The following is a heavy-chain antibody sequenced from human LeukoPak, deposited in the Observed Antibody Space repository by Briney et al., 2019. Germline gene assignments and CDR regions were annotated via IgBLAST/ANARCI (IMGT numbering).Heavy chain of an antibody. D-gene: IGHD3-22*01. CDR2: INAGNGNT. Sequence: ASVKVSCKASGYTFTSYAMHWVRQAPGQRLEWMGWINAGNGNTKYSQKFQGRVTMTRNTSISTAYMELSSLRSEDTAVYYCAVGVITEFDYWGQGTLVTVSS. V-gene: IGHV1-3*01. CDR1: GYTFTSYA. J-gene: IGHJ4*02. CDR3: AVGVITEFDY.